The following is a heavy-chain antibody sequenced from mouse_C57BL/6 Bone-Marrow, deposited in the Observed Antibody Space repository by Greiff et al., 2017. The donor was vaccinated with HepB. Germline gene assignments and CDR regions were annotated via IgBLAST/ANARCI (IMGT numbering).Heavy chain of an antibody. D-gene: IGHD2-2*01. CDR2: ISDGGSYT. CDR1: GFTFSSYA. CDR3: AREGVTAWFAY. Sequence: DVMLVESGGGLVKPGGSLKLSCAASGFTFSSYAMSWVRQTPEKRLEWVATISDGGSYTYYPDNVKGRFTISRDNAKNNLYLQMSHLKSEDTAMYYCAREGVTAWFAYWGQGTLVTVSA. V-gene: IGHV5-4*01. J-gene: IGHJ3*01.